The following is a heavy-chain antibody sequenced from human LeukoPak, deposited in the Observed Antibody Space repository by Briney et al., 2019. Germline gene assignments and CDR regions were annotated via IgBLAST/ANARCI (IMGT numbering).Heavy chain of an antibody. V-gene: IGHV1-69*05. CDR3: ARDLGQFADYYDSSGSPFDY. D-gene: IGHD3-22*01. CDR1: GGTFSSCA. Sequence: SVKVSCKASGGTFSSCAISWVRQAPGQGLEWMGGIIPIFGTANYAQKFQGRVTITTDESTSTAYMELSSLRSEDTAVYYCARDLGQFADYYDSSGSPFDYWGQGTLVTVSS. J-gene: IGHJ4*02. CDR2: IIPIFGTA.